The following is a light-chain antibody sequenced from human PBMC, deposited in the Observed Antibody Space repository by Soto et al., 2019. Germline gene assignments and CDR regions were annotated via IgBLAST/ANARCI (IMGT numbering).Light chain of an antibody. J-gene: IGKJ4*01. CDR3: QQYDNLPLT. CDR2: DAS. CDR1: QGISNY. V-gene: IGKV1-33*01. Sequence: DIQMTQSPSSLSASVGDRVTIACQASQGISNYLNWFQQKPGKAPKLLIYDASNLETGVPSRFSGSGSGTDFPVTISSLQPEDIATYYCQQYDNLPLTFGGGTKVEIK.